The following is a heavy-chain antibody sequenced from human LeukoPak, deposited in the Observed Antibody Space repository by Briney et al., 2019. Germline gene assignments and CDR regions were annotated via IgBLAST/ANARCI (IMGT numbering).Heavy chain of an antibody. J-gene: IGHJ4*02. CDR1: GASISNYQ. Sequence: SGALSLTCTVSGASISNYQWSWIRQTAGKRLEWIGHIDSSGGTYYNPSLKSVVTMSVDTSKNQVFVKLTSVTAADTAVYYCVGDGYSTDWGYYSDSWGQEILVTISS. CDR2: IDSSGGT. V-gene: IGHV4-4*07. CDR3: VGDGYSTDWGYYSDS. D-gene: IGHD7-27*01.